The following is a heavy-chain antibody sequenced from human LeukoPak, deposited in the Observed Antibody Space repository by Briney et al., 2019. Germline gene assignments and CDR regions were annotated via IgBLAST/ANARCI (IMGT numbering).Heavy chain of an antibody. Sequence: PGRSLRLSCAASGFTFSSYAMSWVRQAPGKGLEWVSAISGSGGSTYYADSVKGRFTISRDNSKNTLYLQMNSLRAEDTAVYYCAKSPAYYDSSGYYPDYWGQGTLVTVSS. CDR3: AKSPAYYDSSGYYPDY. CDR1: GFTFSSYA. J-gene: IGHJ4*02. CDR2: ISGSGGST. V-gene: IGHV3-23*01. D-gene: IGHD3-22*01.